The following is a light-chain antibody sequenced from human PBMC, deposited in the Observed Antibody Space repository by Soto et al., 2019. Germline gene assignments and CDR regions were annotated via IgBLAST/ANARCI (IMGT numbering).Light chain of an antibody. Sequence: EIVLTQSPATLSSSPGEGATLPCRASQSVGSDLAWYQQKPGQAPRLLIYDASNRATGIPARFSGSGSGTDFTLTISGLEPEDFAVYYCQQRGSWPLTFGQGSRVEI. CDR1: QSVGSD. CDR3: QQRGSWPLT. J-gene: IGKJ1*01. V-gene: IGKV3-11*01. CDR2: DAS.